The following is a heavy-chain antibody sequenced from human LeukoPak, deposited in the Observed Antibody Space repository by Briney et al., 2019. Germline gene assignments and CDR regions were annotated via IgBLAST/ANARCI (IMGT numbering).Heavy chain of an antibody. CDR2: ISGRGSGGST. V-gene: IGHV3-23*01. Sequence: GGSLRLSCAASGLTFSDYGTSWVRQAPGKGLEWVSGISGRGSGGSTYYADSVKGRFTISRDNSKNTLYLQMNSLRAEDTAVYYCVRNVGYGMDVWGQETTVTVSS. CDR3: VRNVGYGMDV. J-gene: IGHJ6*02. D-gene: IGHD1-26*01. CDR1: GLTFSDYG.